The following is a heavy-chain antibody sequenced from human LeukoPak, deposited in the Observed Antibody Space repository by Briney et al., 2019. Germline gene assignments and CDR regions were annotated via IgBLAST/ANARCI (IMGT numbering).Heavy chain of an antibody. V-gene: IGHV3-23*01. CDR2: ISGSGGST. Sequence: PGGSLRLSCAASGFTFSSYAMSWVRQAPGKGLEWVSAISGSGGSTYYADSVKGRFTISRDNSKNTLYLQMNSLRAEDTAVYYCAKDAPPAYCSSTSCTYYYYYYMDVWGKGTTVTVSS. J-gene: IGHJ6*03. D-gene: IGHD2-2*01. CDR3: AKDAPPAYCSSTSCTYYYYYYMDV. CDR1: GFTFSSYA.